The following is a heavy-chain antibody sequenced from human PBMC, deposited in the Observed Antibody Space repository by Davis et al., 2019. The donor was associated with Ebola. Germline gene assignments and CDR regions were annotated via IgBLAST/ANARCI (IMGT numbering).Heavy chain of an antibody. Sequence: GGSLRLSCAASGFTFSSYEMNWVRQAPGKGLEWVSYISSSGSTIYYADSVKGRFTISRDNAKNSLYLQMNSLRAEDTAVYYCASSTVVFWFDPWGQGTLVTVSS. D-gene: IGHD4-23*01. J-gene: IGHJ5*02. CDR1: GFTFSSYE. V-gene: IGHV3-48*03. CDR3: ASSTVVFWFDP. CDR2: ISSSGSTI.